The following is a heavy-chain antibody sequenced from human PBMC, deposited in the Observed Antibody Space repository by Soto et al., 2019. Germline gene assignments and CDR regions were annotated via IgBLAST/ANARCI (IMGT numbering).Heavy chain of an antibody. D-gene: IGHD5-12*01. J-gene: IGHJ4*02. V-gene: IGHV4-59*01. CDR3: ARGDGYNYDY. CDR1: GGSISSYY. Sequence: SETLSLTCTVSGGSISSYYWSWIRQPPGKGLEWIGYIYYSGSTNYHPSLKSRVTISVDTSKNQFSLKLSSVTAADTAVYYCARGDGYNYDYWGQGTLVTVSS. CDR2: IYYSGST.